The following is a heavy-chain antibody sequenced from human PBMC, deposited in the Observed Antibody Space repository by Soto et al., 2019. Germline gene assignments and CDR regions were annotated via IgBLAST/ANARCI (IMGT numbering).Heavy chain of an antibody. CDR2: FHYSENT. D-gene: IGHD2-2*01. CDR1: GGSISSGPYS. J-gene: IGHJ6*02. Sequence: QVQLQESGPGLVKPSETLSLTCTVSGGSISSGPYSWGWIRQPPGEGLEWIGTFHYSENTYYNPALESRVTISVDTSKNQFSLKVTSVTVADTAMYYCARLGGFCSSTSCYGFYGMGVWGQGTTVIVSS. CDR3: ARLGGFCSSTSCYGFYGMGV. V-gene: IGHV4-39*01.